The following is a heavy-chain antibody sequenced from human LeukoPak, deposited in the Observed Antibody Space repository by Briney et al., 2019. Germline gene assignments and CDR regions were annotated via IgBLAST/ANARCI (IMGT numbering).Heavy chain of an antibody. CDR2: INPNSGGT. J-gene: IGHJ6*02. CDR3: ARSSLYCSSTSCPWDYYGMDV. CDR1: GYTFTGYY. V-gene: IGHV1-2*02. D-gene: IGHD2-2*01. Sequence: GASVNVSCKASGYTFTGYYMHRVRQAPGQGLEWMGWINPNSGGTNYAQKFQGRVTMTKDTSISTAYMELSRLRSDDTAVYYCARSSLYCSSTSCPWDYYGMDVWGQGTTVTVSS.